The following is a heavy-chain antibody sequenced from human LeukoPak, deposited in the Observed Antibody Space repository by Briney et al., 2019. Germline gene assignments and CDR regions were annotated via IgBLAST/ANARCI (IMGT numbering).Heavy chain of an antibody. CDR1: GGSISSYY. J-gene: IGHJ5*02. D-gene: IGHD6-13*01. Sequence: PSETLSLTCTVTGGSISSYYWSWIRQPPGKGLEWIGYIYYSGSTNYNPSLKSRVTISVDTSKNQFSLKLSSVTAADTAVYYCARARGIAAAGQPYNWFDPWGQGTLVTVSS. CDR2: IYYSGST. V-gene: IGHV4-59*01. CDR3: ARARGIAAAGQPYNWFDP.